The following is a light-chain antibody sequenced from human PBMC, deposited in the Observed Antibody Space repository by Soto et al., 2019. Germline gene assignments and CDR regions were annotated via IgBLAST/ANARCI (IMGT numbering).Light chain of an antibody. Sequence: DIQMTHSPSSLSASVGDIVTITCRASQSISNYLNWYQQKPGKAPKLLIYTASSLQSGVPSRFSGSGSGTDFTLTISSLQPEDFATYYCQQSDSTPITFGQGTRLEIK. J-gene: IGKJ5*01. CDR2: TAS. V-gene: IGKV1-39*01. CDR3: QQSDSTPIT. CDR1: QSISNY.